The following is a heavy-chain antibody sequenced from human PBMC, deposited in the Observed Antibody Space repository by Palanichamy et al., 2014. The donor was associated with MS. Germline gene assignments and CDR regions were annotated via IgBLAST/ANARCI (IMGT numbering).Heavy chain of an antibody. J-gene: IGHJ4*02. V-gene: IGHV4-34*01. CDR3: ARGFGYSYGL. CDR2: INQSGSA. D-gene: IGHD5-18*01. CDR1: WVLQWLL. Sequence: QVQIQQWGGRTVEAFGDPVPHLRCLWWVLQWLLLDLYPPAPRKGLEWIGEINQSGSANYNPSLKSRVTISVDMSRNQFSLKVTSVTAADTAVYYCARGFGYSYGLWGQGALVTVSS.